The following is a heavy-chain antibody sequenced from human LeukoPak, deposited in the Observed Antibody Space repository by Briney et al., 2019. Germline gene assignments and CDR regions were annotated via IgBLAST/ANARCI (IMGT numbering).Heavy chain of an antibody. CDR3: ARVGGYCSSTSCRSTDYYYYGMDV. V-gene: IGHV3-7*01. J-gene: IGHJ6*02. Sequence: GGSLRLSCAASGCTFSSYWMSWVRQAPGKGLEWVANIKQDGSEKYYVDSVKGRFTISRDNAKNSLYLQMNSLRAEDTAVYYCARVGGYCSSTSCRSTDYYYYGMDVWGQGTTVTVSS. CDR1: GCTFSSYW. CDR2: IKQDGSEK. D-gene: IGHD2-2*01.